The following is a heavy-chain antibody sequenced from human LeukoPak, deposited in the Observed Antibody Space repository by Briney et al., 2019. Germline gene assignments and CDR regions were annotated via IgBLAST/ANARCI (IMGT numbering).Heavy chain of an antibody. J-gene: IGHJ3*02. V-gene: IGHV3-23*01. CDR3: ARVVDAFDI. Sequence: GGSLRLSCAASGFTFSDYAMSWVRQAPGKGLEWVSAISGSGGSTYYADSVKGRFTISRDNAKNSLYLQMNSLRAEDTAVYYCARVVDAFDIWGQGTMVTVSS. CDR1: GFTFSDYA. CDR2: ISGSGGST.